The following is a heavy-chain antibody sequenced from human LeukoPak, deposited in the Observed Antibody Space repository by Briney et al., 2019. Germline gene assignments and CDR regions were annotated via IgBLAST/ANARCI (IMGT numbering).Heavy chain of an antibody. V-gene: IGHV1-18*01. CDR3: ARDSHDYCDY. Sequence: ASVKVSCKTSGFTFTSNGISWVRQAPGQGLEWMGWINAYNGKTNYPQKFQDRVTMTTDTSTSTAYLELRNLRSDDTAVYYCARDSHDYCDYWGQGTLVTVSS. CDR2: INAYNGKT. CDR1: GFTFTSNG. J-gene: IGHJ4*02.